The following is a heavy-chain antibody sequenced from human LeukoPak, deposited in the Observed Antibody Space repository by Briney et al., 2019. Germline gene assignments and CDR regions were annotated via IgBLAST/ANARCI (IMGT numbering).Heavy chain of an antibody. CDR1: GFTFDDYA. V-gene: IGHV3-9*01. Sequence: GESLRLSCAASGFTFDDYAMHWVRQAPGKGLEWVSGISWNSGSIGYADSVKGRFTISRDNAKNSLYLQMNSLRAEDTALYYCAKGSSGWYSDWFDPWGQGTLVTVSS. CDR2: ISWNSGSI. D-gene: IGHD6-19*01. CDR3: AKGSSGWYSDWFDP. J-gene: IGHJ5*02.